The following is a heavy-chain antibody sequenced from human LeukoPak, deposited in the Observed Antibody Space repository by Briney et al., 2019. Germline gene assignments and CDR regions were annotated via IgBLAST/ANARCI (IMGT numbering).Heavy chain of an antibody. J-gene: IGHJ6*03. CDR3: ARFSGPGMQHYYYYMDV. V-gene: IGHV3-53*01. CDR1: GFSVSMKY. D-gene: IGHD3-10*01. Sequence: PGESLRLSCAASGFSVSMKYMTWVRQAPGKGLEWVSVIFSGGTTYYADSVKGRFTVSRDYSKNMMYLQMNSLRAEDAAVYYCARFSGPGMQHYYYYMDVWGTGTTVTVSS. CDR2: IFSGGTT.